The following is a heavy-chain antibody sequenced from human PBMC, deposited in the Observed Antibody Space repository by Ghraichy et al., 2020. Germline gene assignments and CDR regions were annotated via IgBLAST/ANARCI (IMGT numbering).Heavy chain of an antibody. D-gene: IGHD7-27*01. V-gene: IGHV2-70*11. J-gene: IGHJ6*03. CDR1: GFSLNTSGMC. CDR2: IDWDDDK. CDR3: ARTLGMSERPAWGPHYFYNMDV. Sequence: SGPTLVKPTQTLTLTCTFSGFSLNTSGMCVSWIRQPPGAALEWLARIDWDDDKHYSISLKTRLIISKDTSKNQVVLTLTNMDPVETATYYCARTLGMSERPAWGPHYFYNMDVWGKGTAVTVSS.